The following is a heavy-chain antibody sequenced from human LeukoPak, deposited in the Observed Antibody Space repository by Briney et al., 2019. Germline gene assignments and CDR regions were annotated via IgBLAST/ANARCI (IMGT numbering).Heavy chain of an antibody. CDR2: VYSNGTA. J-gene: IGHJ4*02. CDR1: GFTVSSSH. Sequence: GGSLRLSCAASGFTVSSSHMTWVRQAPGKGLEWVSIVYSNGTAYYADSVKGRFTISTDNSKNTVHLHMTSLRGYDTAVYYCATDVPIVYWGQGTLVTVSS. D-gene: IGHD3-16*02. V-gene: IGHV3-66*03. CDR3: ATDVPIVY.